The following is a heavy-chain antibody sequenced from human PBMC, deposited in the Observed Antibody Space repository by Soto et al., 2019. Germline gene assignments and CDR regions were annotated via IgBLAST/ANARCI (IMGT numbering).Heavy chain of an antibody. CDR1: GFTFSSYG. D-gene: IGHD4-17*01. CDR2: IWYDGSNK. V-gene: IGHV3-33*01. J-gene: IGHJ4*02. CDR3: ARGPSTVTTYFDY. Sequence: QVQLVESGGGVVQPGRSLRLSCAASGFTFSSYGMHWVRQAPGKGLEWVAVIWYDGSNKYYADSVKGRFTISRDNSKNTLYLKMNSLRAEDRAVYYCARGPSTVTTYFDYWGPGTLVTVSS.